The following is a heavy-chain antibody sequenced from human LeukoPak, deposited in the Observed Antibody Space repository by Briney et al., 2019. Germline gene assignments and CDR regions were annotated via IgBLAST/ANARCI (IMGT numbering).Heavy chain of an antibody. CDR1: GYTFTSYD. CDR2: MNPNSGNT. V-gene: IGHV1-8*01. CDR3: ARGESGAAAGRY. J-gene: IGHJ4*02. D-gene: IGHD6-13*01. Sequence: ATVKVSCKASGYTFTSYDINWVRQATGQGLEWMGWMNPNSGNTGYAQKFQGRVTMTRNTSISTAYMELSSLRSEDTAVYYCARGESGAAAGRYWGQGTLVTVSS.